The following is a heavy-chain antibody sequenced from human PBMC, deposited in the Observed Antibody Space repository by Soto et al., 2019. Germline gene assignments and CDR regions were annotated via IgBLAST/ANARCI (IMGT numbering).Heavy chain of an antibody. D-gene: IGHD1-7*01. V-gene: IGHV5-10-1*01. CDR1: GYSFTTYW. J-gene: IGHJ5*02. Sequence: GESLKISCEASGYSFTTYWISWVRQMPGKGLEWMGAIDPRDSYTKYSPSFQGHVTISVDKSISTAYLQWNSLKASDTAIYYCAREKSDLELFNWLDPWGQGTLVTVSS. CDR2: IDPRDSYT. CDR3: AREKSDLELFNWLDP.